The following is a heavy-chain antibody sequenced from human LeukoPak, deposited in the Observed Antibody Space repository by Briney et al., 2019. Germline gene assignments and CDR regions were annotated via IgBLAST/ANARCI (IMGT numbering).Heavy chain of an antibody. D-gene: IGHD3-10*01. J-gene: IGHJ6*02. CDR1: GGSISSSSSY. V-gene: IGHV4-39*01. Sequence: PSETLSLTCTVSGGSISSSSSYWGWIRQPPGKGLEWIGSIYYSGSTYYNPSLKSRVTISVDTSKNQFSLKLSSVTAADTAVYYCARHMRDGSGSYYMGDYYYYGMDVWGQGTTVTVSS. CDR3: ARHMRDGSGSYYMGDYYYYGMDV. CDR2: IYYSGST.